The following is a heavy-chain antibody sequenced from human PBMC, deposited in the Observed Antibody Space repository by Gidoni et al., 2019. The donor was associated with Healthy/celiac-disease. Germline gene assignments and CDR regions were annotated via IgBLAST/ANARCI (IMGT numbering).Heavy chain of an antibody. CDR3: ARSWGSSGYRYYFDY. D-gene: IGHD3-22*01. CDR2: INPSGGST. Sequence: QVQLVQSGDEVKKPGASVKVSCKASGYTFTSYYMHWVRQAPGQGLEWMGIINPSGGSTSYAQKSQGRVTMTRDTSTSTVYMELSSLRSEDTAVYYCARSWGSSGYRYYFDYWGQGTLVTVSS. V-gene: IGHV1-46*01. J-gene: IGHJ4*02. CDR1: GYTFTSYY.